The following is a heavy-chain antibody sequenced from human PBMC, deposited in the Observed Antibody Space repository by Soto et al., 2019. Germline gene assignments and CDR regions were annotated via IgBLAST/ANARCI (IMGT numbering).Heavy chain of an antibody. J-gene: IGHJ4*02. CDR3: ARGSFSSSWSAEAIDY. D-gene: IGHD6-13*01. Sequence: QVHLVESGGGAVQPGRSLRLSCAASGFSFSDYGMHWVRRAPGKGLEWVAVIRYDGYNKYYAKSVKGRFTISRDNSNTTVHLQMNSLRVEDTALYYCARGSFSSSWSAEAIDYWGQGTLVSVSS. CDR1: GFSFSDYG. CDR2: IRYDGYNK. V-gene: IGHV3-33*01.